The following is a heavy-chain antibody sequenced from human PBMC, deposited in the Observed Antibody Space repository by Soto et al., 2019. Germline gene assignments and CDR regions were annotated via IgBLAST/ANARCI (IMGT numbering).Heavy chain of an antibody. V-gene: IGHV4-4*07. D-gene: IGHD3-10*01. Sequence: SETLSLTCTVSGGSISSYYWSWIRQPAGKGLEWIGRIYTSGSTNYNPSLKSRVTMSVDTSKNQFSLKLSSVTAADTAVYYCARLPVDGESMGYYYGMDVWGQGTTVTVSS. CDR1: GGSISSYY. CDR2: IYTSGST. CDR3: ARLPVDGESMGYYYGMDV. J-gene: IGHJ6*02.